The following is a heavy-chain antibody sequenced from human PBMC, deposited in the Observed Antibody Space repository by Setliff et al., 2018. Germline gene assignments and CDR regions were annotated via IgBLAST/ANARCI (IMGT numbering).Heavy chain of an antibody. CDR2: IFPGDSET. V-gene: IGHV5-51*01. CDR1: GYSFLSCW. D-gene: IGHD4-4*01. Sequence: PGEYRKLSCKGSGYSFLSCWIGRVRQLPGKGLAWMGIIFPGDSETRYRPSFQGQVPISADKSISTAYLQWSSLKASDTPLYYCARPGGFWDSNGCWDGYFDSWGQGTPVTVSS. J-gene: IGHJ4*02. CDR3: ARPGGFWDSNGCWDGYFDS.